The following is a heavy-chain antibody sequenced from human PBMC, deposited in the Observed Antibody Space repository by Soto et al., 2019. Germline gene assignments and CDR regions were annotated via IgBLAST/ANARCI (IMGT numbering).Heavy chain of an antibody. V-gene: IGHV3-11*01. CDR1: GFTFSDYY. Sequence: QVQLVESGGGLVKPGGSLRLSCAASGFTFSDYYMSWIRQAPGKGLEWVSYISSSGSTIYYADSVKGRFTISRDNAKNSLYLQMNSLRAEDTAVYYCARFPRIWSGYYSGWYYYYYMDVWGKGTTVTVSS. CDR3: ARFPRIWSGYYSGWYYYYYMDV. D-gene: IGHD3-3*01. CDR2: ISSSGSTI. J-gene: IGHJ6*03.